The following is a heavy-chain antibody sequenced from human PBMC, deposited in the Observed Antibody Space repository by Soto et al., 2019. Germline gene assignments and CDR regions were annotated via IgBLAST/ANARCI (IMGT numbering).Heavy chain of an antibody. CDR2: IIPIFGTA. Sequence: QVQLVQSGAEVKKPGSSVKVSCTASGGTFSSYAISWVRQAPGQGLEWMGGIIPIFGTANYAQKFQGRVTITADESTSTDYMALSRQRSEDTAVYYCARDESFGDYVVGDAFDIWGQGTMVTVSS. CDR1: GGTFSSYA. V-gene: IGHV1-69*12. CDR3: ARDESFGDYVVGDAFDI. J-gene: IGHJ3*02. D-gene: IGHD4-17*01.